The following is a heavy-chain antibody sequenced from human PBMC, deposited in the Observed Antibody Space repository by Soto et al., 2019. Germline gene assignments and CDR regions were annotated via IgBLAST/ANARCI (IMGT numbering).Heavy chain of an antibody. CDR1: GGTFSSYA. D-gene: IGHD6-6*01. CDR2: IIPIFGTA. Sequence: SVKVSCKASGGTFSSYAISWVRQAPGQGLEWMGGIIPIFGTANYAQKFQGRVTITADKTTSTAYMELSSLRSEDTAVYYCARYPYSSASYYYYYGMDVWGQGTTVTVSS. J-gene: IGHJ6*02. CDR3: ARYPYSSASYYYYYGMDV. V-gene: IGHV1-69*06.